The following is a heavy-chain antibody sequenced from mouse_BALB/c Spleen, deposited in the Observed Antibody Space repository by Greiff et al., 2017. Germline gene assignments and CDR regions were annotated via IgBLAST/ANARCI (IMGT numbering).Heavy chain of an antibody. Sequence: QVTLKVSGPGILQPSQTLSLTCSFSGFSLSTYGIGVGWIRQPSGKGLEWLAHIWWNDNKYYNTALKSRLTISKDTSNNQVFLKIASVDTADTATYYCARISWLLLNWYFDVWGAGTTVTVSS. CDR2: IWWNDNK. J-gene: IGHJ1*01. D-gene: IGHD2-3*01. V-gene: IGHV8-11*01. CDR3: ARISWLLLNWYFDV. CDR1: GFSLSTYGIG.